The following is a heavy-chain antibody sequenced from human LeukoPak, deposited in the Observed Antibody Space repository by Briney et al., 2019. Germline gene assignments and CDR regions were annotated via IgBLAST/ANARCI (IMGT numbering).Heavy chain of an antibody. CDR3: ARGARTSNYFDY. CDR1: GYTFTSYD. J-gene: IGHJ4*02. V-gene: IGHV1-8*01. CDR2: MNPNSGNT. Sequence: ASVKISCKASGYTFTSYDINWVRQATGQGLEWMGRMNPNSGNTGYAQKFQGRVTMTRNTSISTAYMELSSLRSEDTAVYYCARGARTSNYFDYWGQGTLVTVSS.